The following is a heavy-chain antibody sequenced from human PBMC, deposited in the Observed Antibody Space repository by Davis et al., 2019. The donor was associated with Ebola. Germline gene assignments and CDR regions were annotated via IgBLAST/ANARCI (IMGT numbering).Heavy chain of an antibody. CDR3: ARGINVVTAMRFDY. V-gene: IGHV3-48*02. CDR2: ISSSTTTI. J-gene: IGHJ4*02. D-gene: IGHD2-21*02. Sequence: PGGSLRPSCAPSGFTSSIFGMNWVRQAPGKGLGWLPYISSSTTTIYYADSVKGRFSISRDNAKNSLYLQMDSLTDEDTAVYYCARGINVVTAMRFDYWGQGTLVTVSS. CDR1: GFTSSIFG.